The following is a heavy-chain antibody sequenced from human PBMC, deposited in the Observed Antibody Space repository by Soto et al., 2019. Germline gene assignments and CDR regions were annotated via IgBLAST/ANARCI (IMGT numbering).Heavy chain of an antibody. CDR1: GFTFISYC. D-gene: IGHD1-1*01. Sequence: EGSLRLSCAASGFTFISYCIHWVRQAPLKVLLLFALINVYLSSTGMSASYADSVSGRFTISRDNSKNTLYLQMNSLRAEDTDVYYCAREQDWTTEYWGQGTL. CDR2: INVYLSSTGMSA. J-gene: IGHJ4*02. V-gene: IGHV3-74*01. CDR3: AREQDWTTEY.